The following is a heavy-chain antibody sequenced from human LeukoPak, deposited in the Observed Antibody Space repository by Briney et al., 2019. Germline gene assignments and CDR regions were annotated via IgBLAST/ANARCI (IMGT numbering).Heavy chain of an antibody. Sequence: HGESLRISCKGSGYSFSSYWISWVRQMPGQGLEWMGRIDPSDSYTTYSPSFQGHVTISTDKSISPAYLQWTSLKASDTAMYYCARKGVSSGWGDFDCWGQGTLVTVSS. D-gene: IGHD6-19*01. CDR3: ARKGVSSGWGDFDC. V-gene: IGHV5-10-1*01. CDR1: GYSFSSYW. J-gene: IGHJ4*02. CDR2: IDPSDSYT.